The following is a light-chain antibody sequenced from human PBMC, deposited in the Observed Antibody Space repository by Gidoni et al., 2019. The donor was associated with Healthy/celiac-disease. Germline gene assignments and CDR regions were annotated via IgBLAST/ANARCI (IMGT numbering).Light chain of an antibody. V-gene: IGLV2-23*01. CDR1: SSDVGSYTL. Sequence: QTALTQPAAVAAAPGQAVTISCTGTSSDVGSYTLVSWYQQHPGKAPKLMIYEGSKRPSGVSNRFSGSKSGNTASLTISGLQAEDEADYYCCSYAGSSTPVVFGGGTKLTVL. CDR2: EGS. J-gene: IGLJ2*01. CDR3: CSYAGSSTPVV.